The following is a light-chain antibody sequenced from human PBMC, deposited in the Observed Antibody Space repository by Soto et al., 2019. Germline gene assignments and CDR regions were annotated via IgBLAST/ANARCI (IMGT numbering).Light chain of an antibody. CDR2: EVS. CDR1: SSDVGGYNY. Sequence: QSALTQPPSASGSPGQSVTISCTGTSSDVGGYNYVSWYQQHPGKVPKLLIYEVSKRPSGVPDRFSASKSGNTASLTISGLQAYDEADYYCSSYAGSPFLVFGTGTKVTVL. V-gene: IGLV2-8*01. J-gene: IGLJ1*01. CDR3: SSYAGSPFLV.